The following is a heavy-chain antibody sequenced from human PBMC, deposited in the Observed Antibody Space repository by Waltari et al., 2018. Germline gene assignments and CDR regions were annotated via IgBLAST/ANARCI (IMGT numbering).Heavy chain of an antibody. CDR2: IIPIFGTA. J-gene: IGHJ5*02. CDR1: GGTFSSYE. CDR3: ARDQIAAAGTGWFDP. V-gene: IGHV1-69*05. D-gene: IGHD6-13*01. Sequence: QVQLVQSGAEVKKPGSSVKVSCKASGGTFSSYEISWVRQAPGQGLEWMGWIIPIFGTANYAQKFQGRVTITTDESTSTAYMELSSLRSEDTAVYYCARDQIAAAGTGWFDPWGQGTLVTVSS.